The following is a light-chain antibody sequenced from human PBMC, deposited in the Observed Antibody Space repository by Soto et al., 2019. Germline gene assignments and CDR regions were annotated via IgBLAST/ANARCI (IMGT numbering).Light chain of an antibody. V-gene: IGKV3-20*01. CDR3: QQYAISWT. J-gene: IGKJ1*01. CDR2: GAS. Sequence: ESVLTQSPGTLSLSPGERATLSCRASQSVSSNHLAWYQQKPGQAPRLLMYGASSRATGIPDRFSGSGSGTDFTLTISRLGPEDFAVYYCQQYAISWTFGQGTKVDIK. CDR1: QSVSSNH.